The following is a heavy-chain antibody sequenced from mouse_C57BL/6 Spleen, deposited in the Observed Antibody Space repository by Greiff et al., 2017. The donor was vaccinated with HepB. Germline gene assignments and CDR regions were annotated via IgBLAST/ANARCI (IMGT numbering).Heavy chain of an antibody. V-gene: IGHV1-26*01. D-gene: IGHD4-1*01. CDR2: INPNNGGT. Sequence: EVKLQQSGPELVKPGASVKISCKASGYTFTDYYMNWVKQSHGKSLEWIGDINPNNGGTSYNQKFKGKATLTVDKSSSTAYMELRSLTSEDSAVYYCARSGTSYYYAMDYWGQGTSVTVSS. CDR3: ARSGTSYYYAMDY. CDR1: GYTFTDYY. J-gene: IGHJ4*01.